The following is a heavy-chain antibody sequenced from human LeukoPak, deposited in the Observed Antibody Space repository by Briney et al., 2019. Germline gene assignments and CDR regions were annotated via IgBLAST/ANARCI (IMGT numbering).Heavy chain of an antibody. V-gene: IGHV4-61*02. CDR1: GGSISSGSYF. D-gene: IGHD1-26*01. CDR2: IYTSGST. Sequence: SETLSLTCTVSGGSISSGSYFWSWIRQPAGKGLEWIGRIYTSGSTNYNPSLKSRVTISVDTSKNQFSLKLSSVTAADTAVYYCARESGTKSLDYWGQGTLVTVSS. CDR3: ARESGTKSLDY. J-gene: IGHJ4*02.